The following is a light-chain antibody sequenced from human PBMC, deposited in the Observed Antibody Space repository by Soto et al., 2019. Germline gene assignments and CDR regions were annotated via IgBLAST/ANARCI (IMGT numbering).Light chain of an antibody. V-gene: IGKV1-5*01. CDR3: QQYNSYWT. CDR1: QTISSW. Sequence: DIQMTQSPSTLSGSVGDRVTITCRASQTISSWLAWYQRKPGKAPKLLIYDASSLESGVPSRFSGSGSGTEFTLTISSLQPDDFATYYCQQYNSYWTFGQGTKVDIK. CDR2: DAS. J-gene: IGKJ1*01.